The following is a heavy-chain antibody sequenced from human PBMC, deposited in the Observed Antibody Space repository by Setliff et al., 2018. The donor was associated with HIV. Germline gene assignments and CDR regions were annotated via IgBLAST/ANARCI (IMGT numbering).Heavy chain of an antibody. CDR3: ARHSPSDY. Sequence: SETLSLTCTVSGASISPYSWNWIRQPPGKGLEWIGYFYTNGDINYNPSFKSRVTMSADTSKNQFFLRLESVTAADTAMYYCARHSPSDYWGQGTLVTVSS. CDR1: GASISPYS. CDR2: FYTNGDI. J-gene: IGHJ4*02. V-gene: IGHV4-4*09.